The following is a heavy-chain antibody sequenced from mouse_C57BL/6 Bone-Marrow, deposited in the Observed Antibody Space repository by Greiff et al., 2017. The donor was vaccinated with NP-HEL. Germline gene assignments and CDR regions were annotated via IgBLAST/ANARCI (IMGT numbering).Heavy chain of an antibody. J-gene: IGHJ4*01. Sequence: VQLQESGAELARPGASVKLSCKASGYTFTSYGISWVKQRTGQGLEWIGEIYPRSGNTYYNEKFKGKATLTADKSSSTADMELRSLTSEDSAVYFCARSRGSYYYAMYYWGQGTSVTVSS. CDR1: GYTFTSYG. CDR2: IYPRSGNT. CDR3: ARSRGSYYYAMYY. V-gene: IGHV1-81*01.